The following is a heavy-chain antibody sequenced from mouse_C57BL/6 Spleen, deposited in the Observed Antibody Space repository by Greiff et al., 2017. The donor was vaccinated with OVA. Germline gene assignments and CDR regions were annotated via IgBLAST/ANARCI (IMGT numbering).Heavy chain of an antibody. D-gene: IGHD1-1*01. CDR2: INPGSGGT. Sequence: QVQLQQSGAELVRPGTSVKVSCKASGYAFTNYLIEWVKQRPGQGLEWIGVINPGSGGTNYNEKFQGKATLTADKSSSTAYMQLSSLTSEDSAVYFCARWDTTGGCAYWGQGTLVTVSA. CDR3: ARWDTTGGCAY. CDR1: GYAFTNYL. J-gene: IGHJ3*01. V-gene: IGHV1-54*01.